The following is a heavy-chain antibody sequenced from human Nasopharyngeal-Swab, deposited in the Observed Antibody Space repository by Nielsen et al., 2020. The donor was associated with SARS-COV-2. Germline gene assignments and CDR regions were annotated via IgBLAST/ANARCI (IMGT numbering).Heavy chain of an antibody. CDR2: IYYGGGT. J-gene: IGHJ4*02. CDR3: ATLSSSWYEYYFDY. CDR1: GGSISSSTYY. Sequence: SETLSLTCTVSGGSISSSTYYWAWIRQPPGKGLEWTGSIYYGGGTYYNPSLKSRVTISVDTSKNQFSLKLSSVTAADTAVYYCATLSSSWYEYYFDYWGQGTLVTVSS. D-gene: IGHD6-13*01. V-gene: IGHV4-39*01.